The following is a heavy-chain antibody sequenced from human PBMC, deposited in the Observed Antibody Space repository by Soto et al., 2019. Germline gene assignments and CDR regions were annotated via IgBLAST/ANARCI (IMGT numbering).Heavy chain of an antibody. CDR3: AKDEAEVIVATIWDLYYSYGMDV. CDR1: GFTFSSYG. D-gene: IGHD5-12*01. CDR2: ISYDGSNK. J-gene: IGHJ6*02. V-gene: IGHV3-30*18. Sequence: GGSLRLSCAASGFTFSSYGMHWVRQAPGKGLEWVAVISYDGSNKYYADSVKGRFTISRDNSKNTLYLQMNSLRAEDTAVYYCAKDEAEVIVATIWDLYYSYGMDVWGQGTKVTVSS.